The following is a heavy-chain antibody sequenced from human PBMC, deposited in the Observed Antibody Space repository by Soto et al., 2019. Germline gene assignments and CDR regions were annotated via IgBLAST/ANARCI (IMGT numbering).Heavy chain of an antibody. CDR2: ISAYNGNT. D-gene: IGHD4-17*01. V-gene: IGHV1-18*01. J-gene: IGHJ4*02. CDR1: GYTFTSYG. CDR3: AREKVVKVTTAVSFDY. Sequence: ASVKVSCKASGYTFTSYGIGWVRQAPGQGLEWMGWISAYNGNTNYAQKLQGRVTMTTDTSTSTAYMELRSLRSDATAVYYCAREKVVKVTTAVSFDYWGQGTLVTVPQ.